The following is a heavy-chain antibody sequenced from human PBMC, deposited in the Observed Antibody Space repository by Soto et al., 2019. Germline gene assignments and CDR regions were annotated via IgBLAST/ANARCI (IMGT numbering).Heavy chain of an antibody. J-gene: IGHJ4*02. CDR2: ISGSGGST. CDR1: GFTFSSYA. CDR3: AKGLGCSSTSCYFPFDY. D-gene: IGHD2-2*01. V-gene: IGHV3-23*01. Sequence: EVQLLESGGGLVQPGGSLRLSCAASGFTFSSYAMSWVRQAPGKGLEWVSAISGSGGSTYYADSVKGRFTISRDNSKNTLYLQMNSRRAEDTAVYYCAKGLGCSSTSCYFPFDYWGQGTLVTVSS.